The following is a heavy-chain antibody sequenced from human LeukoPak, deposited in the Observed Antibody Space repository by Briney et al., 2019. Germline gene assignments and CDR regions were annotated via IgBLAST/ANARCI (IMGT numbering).Heavy chain of an antibody. V-gene: IGHV4-59*01. D-gene: IGHD3-22*01. J-gene: IGHJ4*02. CDR2: MYSSGRN. CDR1: GVSISSYY. Sequence: PSETLSLTCSVSGVSISSYYWSWVRQPPGKGLEWIGYMYSSGRNNYNSSLKSRVTIALDTSQNQFSLKLRPVTAADTAVYYCARAWSDGTGYFIDFWGQGILVAVSS. CDR3: ARAWSDGTGYFIDF.